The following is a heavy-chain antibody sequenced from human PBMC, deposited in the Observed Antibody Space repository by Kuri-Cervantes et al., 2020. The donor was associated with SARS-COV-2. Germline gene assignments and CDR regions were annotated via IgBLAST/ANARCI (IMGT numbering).Heavy chain of an antibody. D-gene: IGHD1-26*01. CDR1: GYTFTTYY. CDR3: ARAGLGYSGFHSAFDI. Sequence: ASVKVSCKASGYTFTTYYMHWVRQAPGQGLEWMGVVDPSNSWTDYAQKFQGRVTMTRDTSTTTFYMELSGLGSEDTAIYHCARAGLGYSGFHSAFDIWGQGTVVTVSS. J-gene: IGHJ3*02. CDR2: VDPSNSWT. V-gene: IGHV1-46*01.